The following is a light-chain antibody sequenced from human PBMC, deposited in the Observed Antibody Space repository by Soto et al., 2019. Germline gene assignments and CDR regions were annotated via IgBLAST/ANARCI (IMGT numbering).Light chain of an antibody. CDR2: DVT. Sequence: QSALTQPRSVSGSPGQSVTISCSGSSSDVGGYNYVSWYQQQPGKAPKLLIYDVTIRTSGVSDRFSGSKSGNTASLTISELQAEDDGDYYCCSYAGTYTFFVFGTGTKVTVL. J-gene: IGLJ1*01. CDR1: SSDVGGYNY. CDR3: CSYAGTYTFFV. V-gene: IGLV2-11*01.